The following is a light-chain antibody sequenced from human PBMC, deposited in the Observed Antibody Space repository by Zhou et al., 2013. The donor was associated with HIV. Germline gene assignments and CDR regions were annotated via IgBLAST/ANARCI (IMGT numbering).Light chain of an antibody. Sequence: AIRMTQSPSSFSASTGDRVTITCRASQTIRGSLAWYQQKPGEAPKLLIYKSSTLNTGVPSRFSGSGSGTDFTLTIDNVQPDDFATYYCQHQTTFGQGTKVDVK. J-gene: IGKJ1*01. CDR1: QTIRGS. CDR3: QHQTT. V-gene: IGKV1-8*01. CDR2: KSS.